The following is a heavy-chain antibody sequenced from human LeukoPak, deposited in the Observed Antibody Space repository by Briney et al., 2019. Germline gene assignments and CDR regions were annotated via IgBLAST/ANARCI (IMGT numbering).Heavy chain of an antibody. CDR1: GYTFTSYG. V-gene: IGHV1-18*01. CDR2: ISAYNGNT. Sequence: ASVKVSCKASGYTFTSYGISWVRQSPGQGLEWMGWISAYNGNTNYAQKLQGRVTMTTDTSTSPAYMELRNLRSDDTAVYYYSKLGYRLAETYNDYWGQGTLVTVSS. CDR3: SKLGYRLAETYNDY. D-gene: IGHD2-15*01. J-gene: IGHJ4*02.